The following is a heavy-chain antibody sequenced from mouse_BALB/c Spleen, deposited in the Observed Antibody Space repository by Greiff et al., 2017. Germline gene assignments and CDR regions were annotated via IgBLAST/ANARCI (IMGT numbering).Heavy chain of an antibody. Sequence: EVNLVESGGGLVQPGGSLKLSCAASGFTFSSYGMSWVRQTPDKRLELVATINSNGGSTYYPDSVKGRFTISRDNAKNTLYLQMSSLKSEDTAMYYCAREDGNSAWFAYWGQGTLVTVSA. J-gene: IGHJ3*01. CDR2: INSNGGST. CDR3: AREDGNSAWFAY. V-gene: IGHV5-6-3*01. CDR1: GFTFSSYG. D-gene: IGHD2-1*01.